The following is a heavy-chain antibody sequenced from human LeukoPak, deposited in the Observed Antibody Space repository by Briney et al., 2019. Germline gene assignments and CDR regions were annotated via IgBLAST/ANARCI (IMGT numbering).Heavy chain of an antibody. V-gene: IGHV4-59*01. CDR1: GGSISSYY. CDR2: IYYSGNT. CDR3: ARVGGEWRRAV. Sequence: SETLSLTCTVSGGSISSYYWSWVRQPPGKGLEWIGFIYYSGNTNYKPSLKSRVTMSVDTSKNQFSLKLSSVTAADTAVYYCARVGGEWRRAVGGKGPRVMVSS. D-gene: IGHD3-16*01. J-gene: IGHJ6*03.